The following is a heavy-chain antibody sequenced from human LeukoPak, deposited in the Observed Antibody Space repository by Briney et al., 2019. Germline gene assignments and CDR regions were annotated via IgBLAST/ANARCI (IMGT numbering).Heavy chain of an antibody. D-gene: IGHD2-15*01. J-gene: IGHJ6*02. V-gene: IGHV4-4*07. CDR2: IYTNGTT. CDR3: AKEDIVVVTKYIHYGMDV. Sequence: SETLSLTSIVSGGSIRNYYWTWIRQPAGKGLQWIGRIYTNGTTNYSPSLKSRVTMSVDTSKNQFSLKLTSVTAADTAVYYCAKEDIVVVTKYIHYGMDVWGQGTTVTVSS. CDR1: GGSIRNYY.